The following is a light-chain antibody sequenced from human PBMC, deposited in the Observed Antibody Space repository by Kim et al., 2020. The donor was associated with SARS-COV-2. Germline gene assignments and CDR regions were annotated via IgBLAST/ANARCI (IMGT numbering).Light chain of an antibody. J-gene: IGKJ4*01. CDR3: QQNHGFPLT. CDR2: EAS. Sequence: APVGDRVPITCRASRDISTWLGWYQQEPGRAPKVLIDEASNLQSGVPSRFSGSGSGTDFTLTINSLQPEDFATYYCQQNHGFPLTFGGGTKVDIK. CDR1: RDISTW. V-gene: IGKV1D-12*01.